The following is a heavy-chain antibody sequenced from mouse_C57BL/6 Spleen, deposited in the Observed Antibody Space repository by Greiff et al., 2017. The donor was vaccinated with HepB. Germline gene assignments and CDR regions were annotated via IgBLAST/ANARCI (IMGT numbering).Heavy chain of an antibody. V-gene: IGHV1-20*01. CDR3: ARSDDYLYYYAMDY. CDR2: INPYNGDT. Sequence: EVKLVESGPELVKPGDSVKISCKASGYSFTGYFMNWVMQSHGKSLEWIGRINPYNGDTFYNQKFKGKATLTVDKSSSTAHMELRSLTSEDSAVYYCARSDDYLYYYAMDYWGQGTSVTVSS. CDR1: GYSFTGYF. J-gene: IGHJ4*01. D-gene: IGHD2-4*01.